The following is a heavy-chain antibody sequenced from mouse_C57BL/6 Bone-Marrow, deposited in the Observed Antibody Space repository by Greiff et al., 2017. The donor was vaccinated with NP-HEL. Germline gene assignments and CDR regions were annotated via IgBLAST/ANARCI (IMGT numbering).Heavy chain of an antibody. CDR3: ARARDYFAY. J-gene: IGHJ3*01. CDR2: IYPRSGNT. Sequence: VQLQESGAELARPGASVKLSCKASGYTFTSYGISWVKQRTGQGLEWIGEIYPRSGNTYYNEKFKGKATLTADKSSSTAYMELRSLTSEDSAVYFCARARDYFAYWGQGTLVTVSA. V-gene: IGHV1-81*01. D-gene: IGHD2-4*01. CDR1: GYTFTSYG.